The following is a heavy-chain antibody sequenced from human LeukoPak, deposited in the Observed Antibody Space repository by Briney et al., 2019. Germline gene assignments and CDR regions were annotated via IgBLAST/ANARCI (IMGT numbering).Heavy chain of an antibody. CDR2: MNPNSGDT. CDR3: ARGLGDYYDTSGYYYAVPAH. V-gene: IGHV1-8*01. Sequence: ASVKVSCKASGYTFTTYDITWVRQATGQGLEWMGWMNPNSGDTAYARKFQGRVAMTRDTSISTAYMELSSLRSEDTAVYYCARGLGDYYDTSGYYYAVPAHWGQGTLVTVSS. D-gene: IGHD3-22*01. J-gene: IGHJ4*02. CDR1: GYTFTTYD.